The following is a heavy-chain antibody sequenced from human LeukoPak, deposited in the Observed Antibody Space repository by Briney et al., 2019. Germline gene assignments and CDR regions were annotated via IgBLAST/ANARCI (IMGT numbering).Heavy chain of an antibody. CDR2: IRYDGHNT. CDR3: AKNCRYNWDKDAFDI. D-gene: IGHD1-1*01. CDR1: GFIFSSSG. Sequence: GGSLSLSCAASGFIFSSSGMQWVRQAPGKGLEWVAFIRYDGHNTYYADSVKGRFTISRDNSKNTLSLQMNSLRAEDTAVYFCAKNCRYNWDKDAFDIWGQGTVVTVSS. J-gene: IGHJ3*02. V-gene: IGHV3-30*02.